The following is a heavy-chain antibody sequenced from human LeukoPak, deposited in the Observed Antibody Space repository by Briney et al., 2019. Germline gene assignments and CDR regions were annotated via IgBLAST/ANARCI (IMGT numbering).Heavy chain of an antibody. CDR2: ISGSGGST. CDR3: AKGFDWFDP. V-gene: IGHV3-23*01. J-gene: IGHJ5*02. CDR1: GFTFSTYG. Sequence: PGGSLRLSCAASGFTFSTYGMHWVRQAPGKGLEWVSAISGSGGSTYYADSVKGRFTTSRDNSKNTLYLQMNSLRAEDTAVYYCAKGFDWFDPWGQGTLVTVSS.